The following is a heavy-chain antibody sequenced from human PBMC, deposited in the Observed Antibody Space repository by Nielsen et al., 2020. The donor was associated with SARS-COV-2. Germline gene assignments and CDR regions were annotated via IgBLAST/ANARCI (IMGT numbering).Heavy chain of an antibody. CDR2: ISYDGSNK. J-gene: IGHJ6*02. V-gene: IGHV3-30*18. Sequence: GESLKISCVASEISFRSYGMHWVRQAPGKGLEWVAVISYDGSNKYYADSVKGRFTISRDNSKNTLYLQMNSLRAEDTAVYYCAKDMWAVDTNYYGTDVWGQGTTVTVSS. CDR1: EISFRSYG. CDR3: AKDMWAVDTNYYGTDV. D-gene: IGHD5-18*01.